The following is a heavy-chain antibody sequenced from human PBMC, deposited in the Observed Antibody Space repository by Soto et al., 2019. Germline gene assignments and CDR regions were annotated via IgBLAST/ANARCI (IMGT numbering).Heavy chain of an antibody. CDR1: GNSFTSYW. CDR2: IYLGDSNT. D-gene: IGHD2-2*02. J-gene: IGHJ4*02. CDR3: SRQGYCSSTSCYKVDS. Sequence: HGESLKISCTGSGNSFTSYWIGWVRQMPGKGLEWMGIIYLGDSNTRYSPTFQGQVTISADRSISTAYLQWSSLKASDTAMYYCSRQGYCSSTSCYKVDSWGQATLVTVSS. V-gene: IGHV5-51*01.